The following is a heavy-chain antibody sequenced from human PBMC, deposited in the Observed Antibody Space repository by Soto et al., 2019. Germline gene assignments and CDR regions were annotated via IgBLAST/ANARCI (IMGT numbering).Heavy chain of an antibody. D-gene: IGHD5-12*01. Sequence: QVQLVQSGAEVKKPGSSVKVSCTASGDIFSGYSVSWVRQAPGQGLEWMGGIIPVFGTTNYAQKFQGRVTISADDSTTTAYMELSSLKFEDTAVYYCARDLGTGYDPGDYWGQGTLATVSS. CDR3: ARDLGTGYDPGDY. CDR2: IIPVFGTT. J-gene: IGHJ4*02. CDR1: GDIFSGYS. V-gene: IGHV1-69*12.